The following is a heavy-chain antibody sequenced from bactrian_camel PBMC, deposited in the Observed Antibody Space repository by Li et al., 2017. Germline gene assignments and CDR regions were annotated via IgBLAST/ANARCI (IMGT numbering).Heavy chain of an antibody. J-gene: IGHJ4*01. CDR2: IYTFGRTT. CDR3: SAHSAPCVVTATVSHEYNL. CDR1: GNTYNLNC. Sequence: QLVESGGGSVPPGGSVRLSCAASGNTYNLNCLGWFRQAPGMEREQVAVFIYTFGRTTRYADSVKGRFAISQDNAKNTLFLQMNSLTPDDTAIYYCSAHSAPCVVTATVSHEYNLWGQGTQVTVS. D-gene: IGHD3*01. V-gene: IGHV3S54*01.